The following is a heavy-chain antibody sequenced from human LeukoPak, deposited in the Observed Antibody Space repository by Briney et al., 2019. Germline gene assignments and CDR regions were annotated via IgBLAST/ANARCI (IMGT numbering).Heavy chain of an antibody. CDR1: GYTFTDYY. CDR3: ARGSPLQQWLVRTYFDL. J-gene: IGHJ2*01. Sequence: GASVKVSCKASGYTFTDYYIHWVRQAPGQGLEWMGWINPNSGGTNYAQTFQGRVTMTRDTSISTAYMELTRLRSDDTAVYYCARGSPLQQWLVRTYFDLWGRGTLVTVSS. CDR2: INPNSGGT. V-gene: IGHV1-2*02. D-gene: IGHD6-19*01.